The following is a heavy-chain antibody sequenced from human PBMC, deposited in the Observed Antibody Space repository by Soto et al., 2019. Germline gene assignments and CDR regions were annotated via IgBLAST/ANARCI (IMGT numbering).Heavy chain of an antibody. D-gene: IGHD3-22*01. CDR2: IIPIFGTA. CDR1: GGTFSSYA. V-gene: IGHV1-69*06. CDR3: ASGRYDASGYFDY. Sequence: SVKVSCKASGGTFSSYAISWVRQAPGQGLEWMGGIIPIFGTANYAQKFQGRVTITGDTSMNTAYMELSSLRSDDTAMFYCASGRYDASGYFDYWGQGTLVTVSS. J-gene: IGHJ4*02.